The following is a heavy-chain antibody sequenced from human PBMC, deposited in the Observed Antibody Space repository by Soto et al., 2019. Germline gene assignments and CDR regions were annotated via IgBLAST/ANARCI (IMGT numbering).Heavy chain of an antibody. V-gene: IGHV3-7*03. CDR1: GFTLSSYW. D-gene: IGHD6-19*01. CDR3: ARSVGIAVAEHFDY. CDR2: IKQDGSEK. Sequence: PGGAPRLSCAASGFTLSSYWMGWVRQAPGKGLEWVANIKQDGSEKYYVDSVKGRFTISRDNAKNSLYLQMNSLRAEDTAVYYCARSVGIAVAEHFDYWGQGTLVTVSS. J-gene: IGHJ4*02.